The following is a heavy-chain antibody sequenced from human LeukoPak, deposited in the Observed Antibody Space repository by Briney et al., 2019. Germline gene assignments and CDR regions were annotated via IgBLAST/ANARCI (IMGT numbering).Heavy chain of an antibody. CDR1: GYSFTSYW. J-gene: IGHJ6*02. CDR2: IYPGDSDT. Sequence: GESLKISCKGSGYSFTSYWIGWVRQIPGKGLEWMGIIYPGDSDTRYSPSFQGQVTISADKSISTAYLQWSSLKASDTAMYYCARHLGHSKYYYGSDGMDVWGQGTTVTVSS. D-gene: IGHD3-10*01. CDR3: ARHLGHSKYYYGSDGMDV. V-gene: IGHV5-51*01.